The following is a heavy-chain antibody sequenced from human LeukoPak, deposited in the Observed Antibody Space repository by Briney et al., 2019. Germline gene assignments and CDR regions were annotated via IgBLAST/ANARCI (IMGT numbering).Heavy chain of an antibody. CDR2: IRSKANNDAT. J-gene: IGHJ4*02. CDR3: ARAVYSYGAPFDY. D-gene: IGHD5-18*01. Sequence: GGSLRLSCAASGFTFRVSAMHWVRQAPGKGLEWIGRIRSKANNDATAYAASVKGRFTISRDDSKNTTYLQINSLKTEDTAVYYCARAVYSYGAPFDYWGQGTLVTVSS. CDR1: GFTFRVSA. V-gene: IGHV3-73*01.